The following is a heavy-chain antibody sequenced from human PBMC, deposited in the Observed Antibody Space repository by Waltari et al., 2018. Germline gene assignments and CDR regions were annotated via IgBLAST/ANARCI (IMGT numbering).Heavy chain of an antibody. V-gene: IGHV3-7*03. Sequence: EVQLVDSGGGLVQHGGSLRLTCAASGFPSSSNWMSWVRQAPGRGLEWLANIKPDGSQQYYVDSVRGRFSISRDNAKNSLYLQLNSLRAEDTAIYYCARDFNWGWDFWGQGTLVTVSS. D-gene: IGHD7-27*01. CDR2: IKPDGSQQ. CDR1: GFPSSSNW. J-gene: IGHJ4*02. CDR3: ARDFNWGWDF.